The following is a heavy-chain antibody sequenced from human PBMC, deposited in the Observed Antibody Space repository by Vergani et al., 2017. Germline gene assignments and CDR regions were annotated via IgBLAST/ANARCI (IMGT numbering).Heavy chain of an antibody. CDR2: IYYSGST. Sequence: QLQLQESGPGLVKPSETLSLTCTVSGVSISSISYYWGWIRQPPGKGLEWIGYIYYSGSTNYNPSLKSRVTISVDTSKNQFSPKLSSVTAADTAVYYCARVPGYSSGWYEPFDYWGQGTLVTVSS. V-gene: IGHV4-39*07. CDR3: ARVPGYSSGWYEPFDY. D-gene: IGHD6-19*01. CDR1: GVSISSISYY. J-gene: IGHJ4*02.